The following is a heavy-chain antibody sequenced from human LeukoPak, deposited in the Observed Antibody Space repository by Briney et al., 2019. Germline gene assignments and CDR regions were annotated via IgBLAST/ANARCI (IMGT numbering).Heavy chain of an antibody. D-gene: IGHD3-3*01. Sequence: GASVKVSCKVSGYTLTELSMHWVRQAPGKGLEWMGGFDPEDGETIYAQKFQGRVTMTGDTSTDTAYMELSSLRSEDTAVYYCATDSRFLEWSFDYWGQGTLVTVSS. CDR3: ATDSRFLEWSFDY. CDR1: GYTLTELS. CDR2: FDPEDGET. V-gene: IGHV1-24*01. J-gene: IGHJ4*02.